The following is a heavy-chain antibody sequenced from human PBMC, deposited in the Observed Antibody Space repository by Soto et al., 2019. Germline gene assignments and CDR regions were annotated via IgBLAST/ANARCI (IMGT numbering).Heavy chain of an antibody. CDR1: GGSISSGGYY. CDR2: IYYSGST. D-gene: IGHD3-16*01. V-gene: IGHV4-31*03. J-gene: IGHJ4*02. Sequence: LSLTCTVSGGSISSGGYYWSWIRQHPGKGLEWIGYIYYSGSTYYNPSLKSRVTISVDTSKNQFSLKLSSVTAADTAVYYCARGPGIMAKIDYWGQGTLVTVSS. CDR3: ARGPGIMAKIDY.